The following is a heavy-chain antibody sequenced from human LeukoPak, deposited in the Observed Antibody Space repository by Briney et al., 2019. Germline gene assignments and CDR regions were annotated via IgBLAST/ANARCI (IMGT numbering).Heavy chain of an antibody. Sequence: ASVKVSCKAAGYTFTGYYMHWVRQAPGQGLEWMGWINPNSGGTNYAQKFQGRVTMTRDTSISTAYMELSRLRSDDTAVYYCARVNSLRGGSYGPWGQGTLVTVSS. CDR3: ARVNSLRGGSYGP. CDR2: INPNSGGT. CDR1: GYTFTGYY. D-gene: IGHD1-26*01. J-gene: IGHJ5*02. V-gene: IGHV1-2*02.